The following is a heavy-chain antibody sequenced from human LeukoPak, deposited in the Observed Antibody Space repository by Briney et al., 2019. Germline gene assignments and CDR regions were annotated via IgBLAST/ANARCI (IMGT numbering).Heavy chain of an antibody. CDR3: TTDQYYDFWSGFDY. D-gene: IGHD3-3*01. J-gene: IGHJ4*02. CDR2: IKSKTDGGTT. V-gene: IGHV3-15*01. CDR1: GFTLSNAW. Sequence: GGSLRLSCAASGFTLSNAWMSWVRQAPGKGLEWVGRIKSKTDGGTTDYAAPVKGRFTISRDDSKNTLYLQMNSLKTEDTAVYYCTTDQYYDFWSGFDYWGQGTLVTVSS.